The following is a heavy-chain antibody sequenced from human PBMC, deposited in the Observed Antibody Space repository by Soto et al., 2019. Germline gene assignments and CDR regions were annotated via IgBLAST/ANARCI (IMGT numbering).Heavy chain of an antibody. CDR1: GYTFFTYD. CDR2: ISTYSGDT. Sequence: ASVKVSCKASGYTFFTYDISWVRQAPGQGLEWMGWISTYSGDTKYAQRFQGRVTMTTDTSTSTVYMDLRSLGSDDSAVYYCAREGSYGWYDCWGQGTLVTVSS. CDR3: AREGSYGWYDC. D-gene: IGHD2-15*01. V-gene: IGHV1-18*01. J-gene: IGHJ5*01.